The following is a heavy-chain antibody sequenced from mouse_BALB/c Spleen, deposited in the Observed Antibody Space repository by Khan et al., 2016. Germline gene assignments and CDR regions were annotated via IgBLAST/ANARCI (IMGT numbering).Heavy chain of an antibody. CDR2: IWSGGST. Sequence: QVQLKQSGPGLVQPSQSLSITCTVSGFSLTSYGVHWVRQSPGKGLEWLGVIWSGGSTDYNAAFISRLSISKDNSKSQVFLKMNSLQANDTAIYYCAREDYYCTYWYFDVWGAGTTVTVSS. D-gene: IGHD1-1*01. CDR1: GFSLTSYG. CDR3: AREDYYCTYWYFDV. J-gene: IGHJ1*01. V-gene: IGHV2-2*02.